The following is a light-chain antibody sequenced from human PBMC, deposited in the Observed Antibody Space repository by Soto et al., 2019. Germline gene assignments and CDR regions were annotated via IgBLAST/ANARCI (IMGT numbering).Light chain of an antibody. J-gene: IGLJ1*01. Sequence: QSALTQPASVSGSPGQSITISCTGTSRDIGAYNYVSWYQHHPDKAPKLIIYDVLNRPSGVSHRFSGSKSGNTASLTISGLQAEDEADYYCGSYTSSTTPYVFGTGTKLTVL. CDR2: DVL. V-gene: IGLV2-14*03. CDR1: SRDIGAYNY. CDR3: GSYTSSTTPYV.